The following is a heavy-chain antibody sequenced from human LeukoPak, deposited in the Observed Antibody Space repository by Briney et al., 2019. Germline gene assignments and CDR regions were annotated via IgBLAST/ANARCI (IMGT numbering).Heavy chain of an antibody. V-gene: IGHV4-59*08. CDR3: ATLQSSGYDYSDY. CDR2: IYYSGST. Sequence: SETLSLTCTVSGGSISSYYWSWLRQPPGKGLEWIGYIYYSGSTDYNPSLKSRVTMSVDTSKNQFSLKLSSVTAAYTAVYYCATLQSSGYDYSDYWGQGILVTVSS. J-gene: IGHJ4*02. D-gene: IGHD3-22*01. CDR1: GGSISSYY.